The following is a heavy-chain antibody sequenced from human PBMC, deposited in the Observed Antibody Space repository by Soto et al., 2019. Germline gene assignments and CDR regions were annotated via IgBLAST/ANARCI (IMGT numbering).Heavy chain of an antibody. Sequence: QVQLVQSGAEVKKPGSSVKVSCKASGGTVSSYAISWVRQAPGQGLEWMGGIIPMFGSANYAQMFEGRVTITADDATSTAYMELSSLRSEDTDVYYCARDVLEVSVRNSNSHYYYYAMDIWGQGTTVTVSS. CDR1: GGTVSSYA. CDR3: ARDVLEVSVRNSNSHYYYYAMDI. J-gene: IGHJ6*02. D-gene: IGHD1-7*01. CDR2: IIPMFGSA. V-gene: IGHV1-69*12.